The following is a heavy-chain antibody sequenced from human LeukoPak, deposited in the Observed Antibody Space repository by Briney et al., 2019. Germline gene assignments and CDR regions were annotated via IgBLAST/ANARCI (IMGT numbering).Heavy chain of an antibody. J-gene: IGHJ4*02. CDR2: IKQDGSEK. V-gene: IGHV3-7*01. CDR1: DFTFSRFW. Sequence: GGSLRLSCAVSDFTFSRFWMSWVRQAPGKGLEWVANIKQDGSEKYYVDSVKGRFTISRDNAKNSLYLQMNSLRAEDTAVYYCARDFSGDYGDPYYFDYWGQGTLVTVSS. D-gene: IGHD4-17*01. CDR3: ARDFSGDYGDPYYFDY.